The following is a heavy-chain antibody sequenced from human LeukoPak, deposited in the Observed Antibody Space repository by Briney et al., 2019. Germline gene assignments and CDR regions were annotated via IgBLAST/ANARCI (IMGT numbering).Heavy chain of an antibody. D-gene: IGHD5-12*01. Sequence: TPSETLSLTCTVSGDSISRYYWSWIRQPPGKGLEWIGYIYYSGSTNYNPSLKSRVTISVDTSKNQFSLKLSFVTAADTAVYYCARVSGIHIVVERCAFDIWGQGTMVTVSS. CDR2: IYYSGST. CDR1: GDSISRYY. CDR3: ARVSGIHIVVERCAFDI. V-gene: IGHV4-59*01. J-gene: IGHJ3*02.